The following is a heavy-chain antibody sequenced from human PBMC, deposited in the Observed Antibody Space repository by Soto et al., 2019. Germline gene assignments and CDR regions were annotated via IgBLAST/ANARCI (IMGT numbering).Heavy chain of an antibody. J-gene: IGHJ4*02. CDR2: ISSSSSYT. CDR3: ARGRRRFLEWLLYYYFDY. V-gene: IGHV3-11*06. Sequence: GGSLRLSCAASGFTFSDYYMSWIRSAPGRGLEWVSYISSSSSYTNYADSVKGRFTISRDNAKNSLYLQTNSLRAEDTAVYYCARGRRRFLEWLLYYYFDYWGQGTLVTVSS. D-gene: IGHD3-3*01. CDR1: GFTFSDYY.